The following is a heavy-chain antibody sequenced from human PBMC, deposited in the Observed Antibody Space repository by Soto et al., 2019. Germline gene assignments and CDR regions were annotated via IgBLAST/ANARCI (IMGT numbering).Heavy chain of an antibody. Sequence: GGSLRLSCAASGFTFSSYAMSWVRQAPGKGLEWVSAISGSGGSTYYADSVKGRFTISRDNSKNTLYLQMNSLRAEDTAVYYCTTDRYGDYVPTLGYWGQGTLVTVSS. D-gene: IGHD4-17*01. CDR3: TTDRYGDYVPTLGY. CDR2: ISGSGGST. CDR1: GFTFSSYA. V-gene: IGHV3-23*01. J-gene: IGHJ4*02.